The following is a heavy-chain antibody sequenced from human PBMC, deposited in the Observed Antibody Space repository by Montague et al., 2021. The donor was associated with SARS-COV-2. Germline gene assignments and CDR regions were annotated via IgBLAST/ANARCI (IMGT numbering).Heavy chain of an antibody. J-gene: IGHJ4*02. CDR1: GGSISSSSYY. CDR3: ARHPCGYCSSTSCHVG. CDR2: IYYSGST. D-gene: IGHD2-2*03. Sequence: SETLSLTCTVSGGSISSSSYYWGWIRQPPGKGLEWIGSIYYSGSTYYNPSPKSRVTISVDTSKNQFSLKLSSVTAADTAVYYCARHPCGYCSSTSCHVGWGQGTLVTVSS. V-gene: IGHV4-39*01.